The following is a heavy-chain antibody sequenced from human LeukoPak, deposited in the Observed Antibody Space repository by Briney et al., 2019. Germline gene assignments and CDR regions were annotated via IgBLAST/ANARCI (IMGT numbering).Heavy chain of an antibody. CDR2: IYSGGST. CDR3: ARDHYDSSGSDY. D-gene: IGHD3-22*01. CDR1: GFTVSSNY. J-gene: IGHJ4*02. Sequence: GGSLRLSCAASGFTVSSNYMSWVRQAPGKGLEWVSVIYSGGSTYYADSVKGRFTIFRDNSKNTLYLQMKSLRAEDTAVYYCARDHYDSSGSDYWGQGTLVTVSS. V-gene: IGHV3-53*01.